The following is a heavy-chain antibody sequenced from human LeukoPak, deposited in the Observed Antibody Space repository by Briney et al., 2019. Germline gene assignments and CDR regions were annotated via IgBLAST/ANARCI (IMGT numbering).Heavy chain of an antibody. CDR1: GGSISGYY. J-gene: IGHJ4*02. D-gene: IGHD5-24*01. CDR3: ARFDRDGCNLDY. V-gene: IGHV4-59*01. CDR2: IYYTGST. Sequence: SETLSLTCTVSGGSISGYYWTWIRQPPGKGLEWTGYIYYTGSTNYNPSLKSRATISVDTSKNQFSLNLSSVTAADTALYYCARFDRDGCNLDYWGQGTLVTVSS.